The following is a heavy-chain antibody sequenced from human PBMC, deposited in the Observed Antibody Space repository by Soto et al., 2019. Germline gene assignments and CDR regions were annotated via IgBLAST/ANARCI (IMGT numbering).Heavy chain of an antibody. CDR3: ARSIEEVYAIYYYYGMDV. D-gene: IGHD2-8*01. J-gene: IGHJ6*02. Sequence: QVQLVESGGGVVQPGRSLRLSCAASGFTFNDYGMHWVRQAPGKGLEWVAVIWYDGSNKYYADSVRGRFTISRDNSMSTLYLQMNSLRAEDTAVYYCARSIEEVYAIYYYYGMDVWGQGTTVTVSS. V-gene: IGHV3-33*01. CDR1: GFTFNDYG. CDR2: IWYDGSNK.